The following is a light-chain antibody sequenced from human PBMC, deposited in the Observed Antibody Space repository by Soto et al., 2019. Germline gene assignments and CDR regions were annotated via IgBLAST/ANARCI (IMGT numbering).Light chain of an antibody. Sequence: QSALTQPPSASGSPGQSVTISCTGTSSDVGGYNYVSWYQHHPGKAPKLMIYEVFKRPSGVPDRFSGSKSGNTASLTVSGLQAEDEADYYCSSFAGNNNGGVFGGGTKLTVL. J-gene: IGLJ2*01. V-gene: IGLV2-8*01. CDR3: SSFAGNNNGGV. CDR2: EVF. CDR1: SSDVGGYNY.